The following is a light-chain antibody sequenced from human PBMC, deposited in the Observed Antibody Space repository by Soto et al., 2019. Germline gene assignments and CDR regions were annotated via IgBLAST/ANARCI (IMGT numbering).Light chain of an antibody. V-gene: IGKV1-39*01. CDR1: QSISSY. Sequence: DIQMTQSPSSLSASVGDRVTITCRASQSISSYLNWYQQKPGKAPKLLIYAASSLQSGVPSRFSGSGSGTDFTLTISSLQPEDFATYYCLQVDVYPWTFGQGTKVDIK. CDR3: LQVDVYPWT. J-gene: IGKJ1*01. CDR2: AAS.